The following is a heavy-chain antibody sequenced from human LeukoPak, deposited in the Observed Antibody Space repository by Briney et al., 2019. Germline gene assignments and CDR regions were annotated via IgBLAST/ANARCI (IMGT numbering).Heavy chain of an antibody. J-gene: IGHJ3*02. Sequence: PGGSLRLSCTSSEITFSSYWMSWVRQAPGKGLEWVANIKLDGSEKYYVDSLKGRFTISRDNAKNSLYLQMNSLRAEDTAVYYCATSQTTSGRYGNTFDIWGQGTMVTVSS. V-gene: IGHV3-7*01. CDR1: EITFSSYW. D-gene: IGHD6-19*01. CDR3: ATSQTTSGRYGNTFDI. CDR2: IKLDGSEK.